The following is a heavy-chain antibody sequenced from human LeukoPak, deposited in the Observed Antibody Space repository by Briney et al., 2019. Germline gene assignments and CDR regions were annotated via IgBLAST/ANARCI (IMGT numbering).Heavy chain of an antibody. CDR3: AHGAMYQLDY. Sequence: GGSLRLSCAASGFTFSSYWMSWVRQAPGKGLEWVANIKQDGSEKYYVDSVKGRFTISRDNARNSLFLQMNSLTAEDTAVYYCAHGAMYQLDYWGQGTLVTVSS. CDR1: GFTFSSYW. V-gene: IGHV3-7*01. D-gene: IGHD2-2*01. CDR2: IKQDGSEK. J-gene: IGHJ4*02.